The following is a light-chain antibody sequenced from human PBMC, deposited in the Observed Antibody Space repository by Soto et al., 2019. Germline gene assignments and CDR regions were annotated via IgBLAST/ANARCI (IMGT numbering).Light chain of an antibody. CDR2: EVN. CDR3: SSYAGSNTVV. J-gene: IGLJ2*01. V-gene: IGLV2-8*01. CDR1: SSDVGGYNY. Sequence: QSALTQPPSASGSPGQSVTISCTGTSSDVGGYNYVSWYQQHPGKAPKLMIYEVNKRPSGVPDRFSGSKSGNTASLTVSGLQAEDEADYYCSSYAGSNTVVFGGGTQLTGL.